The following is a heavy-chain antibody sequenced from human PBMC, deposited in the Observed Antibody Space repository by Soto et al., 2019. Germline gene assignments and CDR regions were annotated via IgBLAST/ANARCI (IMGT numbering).Heavy chain of an antibody. Sequence: ASVKVSCKGSGYGFTTYGITWVRQAPGQGLEWMAWISAHNGNTNYAQKLQGRVTVTRDTSTSTAYMELRSLRSDDTAVYYCARDWRGAEGFDPWGQGTLVTVSS. CDR3: ARDWRGAEGFDP. V-gene: IGHV1-18*01. CDR1: GYGFTTYG. CDR2: ISAHNGNT. D-gene: IGHD3-3*01. J-gene: IGHJ5*02.